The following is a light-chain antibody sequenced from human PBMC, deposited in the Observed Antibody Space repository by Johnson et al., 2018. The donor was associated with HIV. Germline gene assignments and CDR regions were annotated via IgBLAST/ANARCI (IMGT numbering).Light chain of an antibody. CDR3: GTWDSSLSAGYV. J-gene: IGLJ1*01. CDR1: SSNIGNNY. V-gene: IGLV1-51*02. Sequence: QSVLTQAPSVSAAPGQKVTISCSGSSSNIGNNYVSWYQQLPGTAPKLLIYENNKRPSGIPDRFSGSKSGTSATLGITGLQTGDEADYYCGTWDSSLSAGYVFGTGTKVTVL. CDR2: ENN.